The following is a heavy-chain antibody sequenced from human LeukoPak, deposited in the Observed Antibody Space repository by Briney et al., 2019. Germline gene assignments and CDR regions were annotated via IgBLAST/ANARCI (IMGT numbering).Heavy chain of an antibody. CDR1: GFTFSSYA. J-gene: IGHJ4*02. CDR2: ISYDGSNK. CDR3: ARDIGTIAAAGIDY. Sequence: GGSLRLSCAASGFTFSSYAMSWVRQAPGKGLEWVAVISYDGSNKYYADSVKGRFTISRDNSKNTLYLQMNSLRAEDTAVYYCARDIGTIAAAGIDYWGQGTLVTVSS. V-gene: IGHV3-30*04. D-gene: IGHD6-13*01.